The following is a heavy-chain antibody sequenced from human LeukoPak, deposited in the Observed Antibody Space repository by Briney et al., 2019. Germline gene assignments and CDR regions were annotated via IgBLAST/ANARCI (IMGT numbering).Heavy chain of an antibody. CDR1: GFTFSSYW. CDR2: ISYDGSNK. Sequence: PGGSLRLSCAASGFTFSSYWMSWVRQAPGKGLEWVAVISYDGSNKYYADSVKGRFTISRDNSKNTLYLQMNSLRAEDTAVYYCAREGQAAGNYFDYWGQGTLVTVSS. V-gene: IGHV3-30-3*01. CDR3: AREGQAAGNYFDY. D-gene: IGHD6-13*01. J-gene: IGHJ4*02.